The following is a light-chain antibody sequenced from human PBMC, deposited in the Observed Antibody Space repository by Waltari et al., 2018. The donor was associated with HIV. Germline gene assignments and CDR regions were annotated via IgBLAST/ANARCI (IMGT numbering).Light chain of an antibody. CDR3: HQYSNYLGS. Sequence: DIHMSQFPPTLTASVGDRVKITCRASQNVGAWLAWYQQKAGEAPKLLIFQATNVEGGVPSRFSGSASGTEFTLTIDSLHPDDTGSYYYHQYSNYLGSFGRGTKVEVK. V-gene: IGKV1-5*03. CDR2: QAT. CDR1: QNVGAW. J-gene: IGKJ1*01.